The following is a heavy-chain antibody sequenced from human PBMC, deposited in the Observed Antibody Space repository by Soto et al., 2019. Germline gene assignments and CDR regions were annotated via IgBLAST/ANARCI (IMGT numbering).Heavy chain of an antibody. CDR2: IYYSGST. J-gene: IGHJ4*02. D-gene: IGHD3-9*01. V-gene: IGHV4-31*03. Sequence: SETLSLTCTVSGGSISSGGYYWSWIRQHPGKGLEWIGYIYYSGSTYYNPSLKSRVTISVDTSKNQFSLKLSSVTAADTAVYYCARDSPHDILTGYYFAYWGQGTLVTVSS. CDR3: ARDSPHDILTGYYFAY. CDR1: GGSISSGGYY.